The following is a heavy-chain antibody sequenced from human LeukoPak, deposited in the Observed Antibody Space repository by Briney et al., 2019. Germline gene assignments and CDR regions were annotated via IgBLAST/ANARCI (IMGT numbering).Heavy chain of an antibody. V-gene: IGHV4-39*02. CDR3: ARDSYYYGSGSYWYFDY. J-gene: IGHJ4*02. CDR2: IYYSGST. D-gene: IGHD3-10*01. Sequence: SETLSLTCTVSGGSISSSSYYWGWIRQPPGKGLEWIGSIYYSGSTYYNPSLKSRVTISVDTSKNQFSLKLSSVTAADTAVYYCARDSYYYGSGSYWYFDYWGQGTLVTVSS. CDR1: GGSISSSSYY.